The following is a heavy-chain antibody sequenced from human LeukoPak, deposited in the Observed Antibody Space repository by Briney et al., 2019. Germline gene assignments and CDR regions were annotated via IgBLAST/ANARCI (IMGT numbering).Heavy chain of an antibody. CDR3: ARAPRRITIFGVVHGAFDY. J-gene: IGHJ4*02. CDR1: GGSISSGDYY. V-gene: IGHV4-30-4*01. CDR2: IYYSGST. D-gene: IGHD3-3*01. Sequence: SETLSLTCTVSGGSISSGDYYWSWIRQPPGKGLEWIGYIYYSGSTYYNPSLKSRVTISVDTSKNQFSLELSSVTGADTAVYYCARAPRRITIFGVVHGAFDYWGQGTLVTVSS.